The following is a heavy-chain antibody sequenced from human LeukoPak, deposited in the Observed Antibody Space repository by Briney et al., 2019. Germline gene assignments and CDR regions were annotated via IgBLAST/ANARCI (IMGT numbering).Heavy chain of an antibody. D-gene: IGHD2-2*02. CDR2: IIPIFGTA. CDR3: ALAVAAIPMYYFDY. CDR1: GGTFSSYA. V-gene: IGHV1-69*05. J-gene: IGHJ4*02. Sequence: SVKVSCKASGGTFSSYAISWVRQAPGQGLEWMGRIIPIFGTANYAQKFQGRVTITTDESTSTACMELSSLRSEDTAVYYCALAVAAIPMYYFDYWGQGTLVTVSS.